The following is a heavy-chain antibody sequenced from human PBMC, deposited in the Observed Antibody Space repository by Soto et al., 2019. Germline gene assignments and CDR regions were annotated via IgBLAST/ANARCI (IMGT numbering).Heavy chain of an antibody. D-gene: IGHD5-18*01. V-gene: IGHV3-15*07. J-gene: IGHJ3*02. CDR2: IKSKTDGGTT. CDR1: GFTFSNAW. CDR3: TTDVDTAMDWPDAFDI. Sequence: EVQLVESGGGLVKPGGSLRLSCAASGFTFSNAWMNWVRQAPGRGLEWVGRIKSKTDGGTTDYAAPVKGRFTISRDDSKNTLYLQMNSLKTEDTAVYYCTTDVDTAMDWPDAFDIWGQGTMVTVSS.